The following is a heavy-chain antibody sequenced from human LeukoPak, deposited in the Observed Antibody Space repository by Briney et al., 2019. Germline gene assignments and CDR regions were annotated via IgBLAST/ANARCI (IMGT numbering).Heavy chain of an antibody. CDR2: IHSGGKT. V-gene: IGHV3-53*01. D-gene: IGHD2-15*01. CDR3: ARVLATYHCYMDV. Sequence: GGSLRLSCAPSGFTDSTNYMSWARQAPGKGLEWVTYIHSGGKTNYADSVKGRFTTSRENSKPTLYLQMNSLRAEDTAIYYCARVLATYHCYMDVWGKGTTVTVSS. J-gene: IGHJ6*03. CDR1: GFTDSTNY.